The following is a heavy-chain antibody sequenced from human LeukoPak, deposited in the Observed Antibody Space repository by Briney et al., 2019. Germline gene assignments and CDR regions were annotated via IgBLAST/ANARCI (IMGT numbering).Heavy chain of an antibody. CDR1: GDSISSSSYY. J-gene: IGHJ5*02. Sequence: PSETLSLTCTVSGDSISSSSYYWSWIRQPPGKGLEWIGQIYTSGGTDYNPSLKSRVTISIDTSKNQFSLKLNSVTAADTAVYYCARIINWFDPWGQGALVTVSS. D-gene: IGHD2/OR15-2a*01. CDR3: ARIINWFDP. CDR2: IYTSGGT. V-gene: IGHV4-61*09.